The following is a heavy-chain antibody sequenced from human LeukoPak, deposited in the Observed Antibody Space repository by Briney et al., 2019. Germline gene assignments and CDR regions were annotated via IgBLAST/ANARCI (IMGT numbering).Heavy chain of an antibody. CDR1: GYTFTRYG. D-gene: IGHD6-25*01. V-gene: IGHV1-18*01. CDR2: ISAYNGNT. CDR3: ARGLARKGGIAAVLVWFDP. Sequence: GASVKVSCKASGYTFTRYGISWVRQAPGQGLEWMGWISAYNGNTNYAQNLQGRVTMTTDTSTGTAYMELRSLRSDDTAVYYCARGLARKGGIAAVLVWFDPWGQGTLVTVSS. J-gene: IGHJ5*02.